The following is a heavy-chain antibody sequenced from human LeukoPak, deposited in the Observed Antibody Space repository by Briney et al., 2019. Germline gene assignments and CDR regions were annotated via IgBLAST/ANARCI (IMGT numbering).Heavy chain of an antibody. D-gene: IGHD3-22*01. V-gene: IGHV1-2*06. J-gene: IGHJ4*02. Sequence: ASVKVSCKASGYTFTGYYMHWVRQAPGQGLEWMGRINPNSGGTNYAQKFQGRVTMTRDMSISTAYMELSRLRSDDTAVYYCARGARDYYDSSGYYTYWGQGTLVTVSS. CDR2: INPNSGGT. CDR1: GYTFTGYY. CDR3: ARGARDYYDSSGYYTY.